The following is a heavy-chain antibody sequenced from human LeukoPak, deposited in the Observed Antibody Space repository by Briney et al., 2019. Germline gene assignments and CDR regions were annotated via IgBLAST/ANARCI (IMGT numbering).Heavy chain of an antibody. V-gene: IGHV3-7*01. CDR3: ARDSMVRGVPPNWFDP. CDR1: GFTFSSYW. CDR2: IKQDGSEK. Sequence: GESLRLSCAASGFTFSSYWMSWVRQAPGKGLEWVANIKQDGSEKYYVDSVKGRFTISRDNAKNSLYLQMNSLRAEDTAVYYCARDSMVRGVPPNWFDPWGQGTLVTVSS. D-gene: IGHD3-10*01. J-gene: IGHJ5*02.